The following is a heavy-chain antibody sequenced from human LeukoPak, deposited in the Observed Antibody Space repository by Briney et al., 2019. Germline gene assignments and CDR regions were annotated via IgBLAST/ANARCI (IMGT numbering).Heavy chain of an antibody. J-gene: IGHJ4*02. CDR3: ARGAGGYAGGGGLDY. CDR2: INPNSGGT. CDR1: GYTFTGYY. V-gene: IGHV1-2*02. D-gene: IGHD5-12*01. Sequence: ASVKVSCKASGYTFTGYYMHWVRQAPGQGLEWMGWINPNSGGTNYAQKFQGRVTMTRDTSISTAYMELSRLRSDDTAVYYCARGAGGYAGGGGLDYWGQGTLVTVSS.